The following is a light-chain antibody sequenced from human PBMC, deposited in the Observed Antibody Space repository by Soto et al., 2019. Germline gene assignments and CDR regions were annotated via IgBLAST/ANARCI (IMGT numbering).Light chain of an antibody. V-gene: IGKV3-20*01. CDR2: GTS. J-gene: IGKJ3*01. CDR1: QSINSNY. Sequence: EIVLTQSPGTLSLSPGERATLSCRASQSINSNYLVWYQQKPGQAPRLLIHGTSSRATGIPDRFSGRGSGTDFTLTISRLEPEDFAVYYCQHYGSSPLFTFGPGTKVDIK. CDR3: QHYGSSPLFT.